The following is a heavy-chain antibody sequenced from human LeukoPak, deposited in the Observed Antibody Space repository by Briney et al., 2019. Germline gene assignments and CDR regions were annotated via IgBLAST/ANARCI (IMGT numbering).Heavy chain of an antibody. CDR3: AKAYMTTVVTPGY. D-gene: IGHD4-23*01. CDR1: GYTFSSYG. V-gene: IGHV3-30*18. CDR2: ISYDGSNK. Sequence: PGGTLRLSCAASGYTFSSYGMHWVRQAPGKGLEWVALISYDGSNKYYADSVEGRFTISRDNSKNTLYLQMNSLRADDTAVYYCAKAYMTTVVTPGYWGQGTLVTVSS. J-gene: IGHJ4*02.